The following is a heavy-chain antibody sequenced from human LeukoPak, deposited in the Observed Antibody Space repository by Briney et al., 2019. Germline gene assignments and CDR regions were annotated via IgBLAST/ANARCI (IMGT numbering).Heavy chain of an antibody. CDR1: GFTFSSHW. D-gene: IGHD3-22*01. J-gene: IGHJ3*02. CDR3: AKDSSSGWDAFDI. CDR2: IRYDGSNK. Sequence: GGSLRLSCAASGFTFSSHWMSWVRQAPGKGLEWVAFIRYDGSNKYYADSVKGRFTIPRDNSKNTLYLQMNSLRAEDTAVYYCAKDSSSGWDAFDIWGQGTMVTVSS. V-gene: IGHV3-30*02.